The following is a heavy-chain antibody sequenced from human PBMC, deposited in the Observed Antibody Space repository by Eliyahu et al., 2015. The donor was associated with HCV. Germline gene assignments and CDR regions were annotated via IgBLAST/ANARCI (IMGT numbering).Heavy chain of an antibody. CDR2: ISGNTAFT. CDR3: ARERSFIVMVAGSQRPDRAGMDV. D-gene: IGHD2-15*01. CDR1: GFTFTSYS. J-gene: IGHJ6*02. Sequence: VKPGGSLRLSCVASGFTFTSYSMDWVRQAPGKGLEWVASISGNTAFTHFSDSVKGRFTISRDNAKNSLYLQMRSLRVEDTAVYYCARERSFIVMVAGSQRPDRAGMDVWGQGTTVTVSS. V-gene: IGHV3-21*06.